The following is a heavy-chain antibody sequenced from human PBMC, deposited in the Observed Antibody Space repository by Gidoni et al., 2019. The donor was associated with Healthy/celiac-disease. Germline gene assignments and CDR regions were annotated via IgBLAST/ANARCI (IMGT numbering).Heavy chain of an antibody. CDR2: ILPIFGTA. V-gene: IGHV1-69*01. CDR3: ARGSIVVVPAALSESYYMDV. Sequence: QVQLVQSGAEVKKPGSSVKVSCKAYGGTFSSYAISWVRQAPGQGLEWMGGILPIFGTANYAQKFQGRVTITADESTSTAYMELSSLRSEDTAVYYCARGSIVVVPAALSESYYMDVWGKGTTVTVSS. J-gene: IGHJ6*03. D-gene: IGHD2-2*01. CDR1: GGTFSSYA.